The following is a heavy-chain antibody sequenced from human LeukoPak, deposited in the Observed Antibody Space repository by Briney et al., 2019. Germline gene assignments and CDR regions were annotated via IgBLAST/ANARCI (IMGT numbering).Heavy chain of an antibody. CDR3: ARATYYSDSSGYHSLSYFDY. V-gene: IGHV1-3*03. D-gene: IGHD3-22*01. CDR2: INAGNGNT. CDR1: GYTFSSYA. Sequence: GSVKVSCKASGYTFSSYAMHWVRQAPGQRLEWMGWINAGNGNTKCSQEFQGRVTITRDTSASTAYMELSSLRSEDMAVYYCARATYYSDSSGYHSLSYFDYWGQGTLVTVSS. J-gene: IGHJ4*02.